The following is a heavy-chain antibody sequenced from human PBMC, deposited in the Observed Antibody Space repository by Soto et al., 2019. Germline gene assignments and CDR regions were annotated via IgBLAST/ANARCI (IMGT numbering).Heavy chain of an antibody. J-gene: IGHJ6*02. Sequence: SQTLSLTCAISGDTVYSNSAAWNWTRQSPSRGLEWLGRTYYKSKRNNDYALSVKSRITINPDTSKNQFSLHLYSVTPEDTAVYYCTGITWFRGMDVWGQGTPVTVSS. D-gene: IGHD3-10*01. V-gene: IGHV6-1*01. CDR3: TGITWFRGMDV. CDR2: TYYKSKRNN. CDR1: GDTVYSNSAA.